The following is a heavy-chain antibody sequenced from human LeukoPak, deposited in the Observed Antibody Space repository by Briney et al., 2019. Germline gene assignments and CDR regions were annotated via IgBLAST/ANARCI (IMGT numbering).Heavy chain of an antibody. CDR2: ISSSSSYI. CDR1: GFTFSSYS. Sequence: GGSLRLSCAASGFTFSSYSMNWVRQAPGKGLEGVSSISSSSSYIFYADSVKGRFTISRDNAKNSLYLQMNSLRAEDTAVYYCARDYYDSSGYYHGDYWGQGTLVTVSS. D-gene: IGHD3-22*01. J-gene: IGHJ4*02. CDR3: ARDYYDSSGYYHGDY. V-gene: IGHV3-21*01.